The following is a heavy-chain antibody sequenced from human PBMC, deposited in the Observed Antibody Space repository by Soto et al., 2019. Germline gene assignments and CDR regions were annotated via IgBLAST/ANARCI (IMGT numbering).Heavy chain of an antibody. J-gene: IGHJ6*02. V-gene: IGHV4-34*01. CDR3: ARGHNWNYYYYYGMDV. CDR2: INHSGST. Sequence: SETLSLTCAVYGGSFSGYYWSWIRQPPGKGLEWIGEINHSGSTNYNPSLKSRVTISVDTSKNQFSLKLSSVTAADTAVYYCARGHNWNYYYYYGMDVGGQGTTVTVSS. CDR1: GGSFSGYY. D-gene: IGHD1-20*01.